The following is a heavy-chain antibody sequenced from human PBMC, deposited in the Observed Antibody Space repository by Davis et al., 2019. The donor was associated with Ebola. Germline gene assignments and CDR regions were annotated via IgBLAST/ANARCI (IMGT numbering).Heavy chain of an antibody. CDR3: ARDQRYDNSGYDYYFYMDV. J-gene: IGHJ6*03. D-gene: IGHD3-22*01. CDR1: GGSISRAGSH. Sequence: PSETLSLTCTVSGGSISRAGSHWTWIRQHPGKGLEWIGYIYYSGSTYYKPSLKSRVTISLHTSKNQFSLNLYSVTAADTAVYYCARDQRYDNSGYDYYFYMDVWGKGTTVTVSS. V-gene: IGHV4-31*03. CDR2: IYYSGST.